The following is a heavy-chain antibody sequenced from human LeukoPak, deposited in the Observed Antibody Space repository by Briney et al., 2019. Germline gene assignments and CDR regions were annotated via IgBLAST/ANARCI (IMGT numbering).Heavy chain of an antibody. V-gene: IGHV3-53*01. CDR3: ARGGSTWYYFDY. D-gene: IGHD6-13*01. Sequence: PGGSLRLSCAASGITVTSNFMNWVRQAPGKGLEWVSVVSSGGSTYYADPVKGRFIISRDNSKNTLYLQMNSLRAEDTAVYYCARGGSTWYYFDYWGQGTLVTVSS. J-gene: IGHJ4*02. CDR2: VSSGGST. CDR1: GITVTSNF.